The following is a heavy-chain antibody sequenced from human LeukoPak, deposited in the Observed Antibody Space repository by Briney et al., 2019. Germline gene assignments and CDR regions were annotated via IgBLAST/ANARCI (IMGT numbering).Heavy chain of an antibody. V-gene: IGHV4-34*01. J-gene: IGHJ4*02. CDR3: ARRSGIAVAGYDY. D-gene: IGHD6-19*01. CDR1: GGSFSGYY. CDR2: INHSGST. Sequence: SETLSLTCAVYGGSFSGYYWSWIRQPPGKGLEWIGEINHSGSTNYNPSLKSRVTISVDTSKNQFSLKLSSVTAADTAVYYCARRSGIAVAGYDYWGQGTLVTVSS.